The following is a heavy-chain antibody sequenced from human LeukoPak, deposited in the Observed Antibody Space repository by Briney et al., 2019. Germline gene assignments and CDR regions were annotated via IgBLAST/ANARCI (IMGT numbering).Heavy chain of an antibody. V-gene: IGHV3-21*01. Sequence: GGSLRLSCAASGFTFSSYSMNWVRQAPGKGLEWVSSISSSSSYIYYADSVKGRFPISRDNAKNSLYLQMNSLRAEDTAVYYCARDWSSGYDYAFDYCGQGTLVTVSS. J-gene: IGHJ4*02. CDR3: ARDWSSGYDYAFDY. CDR1: GFTFSSYS. D-gene: IGHD5-12*01. CDR2: ISSSSSYI.